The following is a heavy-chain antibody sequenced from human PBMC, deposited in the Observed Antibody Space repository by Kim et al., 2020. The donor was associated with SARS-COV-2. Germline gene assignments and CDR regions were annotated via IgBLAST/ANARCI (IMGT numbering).Heavy chain of an antibody. Sequence: SRKFQGRVTITRDTSAGTAYMELSSLRSEDTAVYYCARVDSSGWFGSVDYWGQGTLVTVSS. D-gene: IGHD6-19*01. V-gene: IGHV1-3*01. J-gene: IGHJ4*02. CDR3: ARVDSSGWFGSVDY.